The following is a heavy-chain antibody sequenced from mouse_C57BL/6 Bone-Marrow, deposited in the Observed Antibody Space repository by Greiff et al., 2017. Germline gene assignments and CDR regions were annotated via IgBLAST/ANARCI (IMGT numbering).Heavy chain of an antibody. Sequence: QVQLQQPGAELVKPGASVKLSCKASGYTFTSYWMQWVKQRPGQGLAWIGEIDPSDSYTNYNQKFKGKATLTVDTSSSTAYMQLSSLTSEDSAVYYCARSPFITTVPYFDYWGQGTTLTVSS. CDR3: ARSPFITTVPYFDY. CDR2: IDPSDSYT. V-gene: IGHV1-50*01. CDR1: GYTFTSYW. J-gene: IGHJ2*01. D-gene: IGHD1-1*01.